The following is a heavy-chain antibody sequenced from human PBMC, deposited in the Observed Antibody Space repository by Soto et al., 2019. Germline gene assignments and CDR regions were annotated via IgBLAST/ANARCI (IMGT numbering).Heavy chain of an antibody. CDR1: GGSISSYY. CDR2: IYYSGST. Sequence: SETLSLTCTVSGGSISSYYWSWIRQPPGKGLEWIGYIYYSGSTNYNPSLKSRVTISVDTSKNQFSLKLSSVTAADTAVYYCARLNWNYVATQNYGMDVWGQGTTVTVSS. V-gene: IGHV4-59*01. CDR3: ARLNWNYVATQNYGMDV. D-gene: IGHD1-7*01. J-gene: IGHJ6*02.